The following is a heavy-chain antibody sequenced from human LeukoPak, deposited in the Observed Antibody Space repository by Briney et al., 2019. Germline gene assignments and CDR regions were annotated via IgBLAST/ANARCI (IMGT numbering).Heavy chain of an antibody. CDR3: ATDLVGATFWPLDP. V-gene: IGHV1-24*01. CDR2: FDPEDGET. CDR1: GYTLTELS. J-gene: IGHJ5*02. D-gene: IGHD1-26*01. Sequence: GASVKVSCKVSGYTLTELSMHWVRQAPGKGLEWMGGFDPEDGETIYAQKFQGRVTMTEDTSTDTAYMELSSLRSEDTAVYYCATDLVGATFWPLDPWGQGTLVTVSS.